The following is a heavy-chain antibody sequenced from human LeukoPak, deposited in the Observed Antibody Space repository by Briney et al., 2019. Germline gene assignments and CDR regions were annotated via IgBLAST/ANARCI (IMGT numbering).Heavy chain of an antibody. CDR2: IKSKTDGGTT. V-gene: IGHV3-15*01. CDR1: GFTFSTAW. CDR3: PTLPDIPQFDN. Sequence: PGGSLRLSCAASGFTFSTAWMTWVRQGPGKGLEWVGRIKSKTDGGTTDYAAPVKGRFTISRDDSKNTLYLQINSLKTEDTAVYSCPTLPDIPQFDNWAREPLVPVP. J-gene: IGHJ4*02.